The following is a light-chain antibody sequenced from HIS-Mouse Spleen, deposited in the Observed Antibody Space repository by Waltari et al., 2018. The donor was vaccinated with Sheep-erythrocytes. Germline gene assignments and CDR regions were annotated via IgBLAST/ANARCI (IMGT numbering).Light chain of an antibody. CDR1: SSDVGGYNS. CDR3: CSYAGSYTYV. V-gene: IGLV2-11*01. J-gene: IGLJ1*01. Sequence: QSALTQPRPVSGSPGQSVTISCPGPSSDVGGYNSVSWYQQHPGKAPKLMIYDVSKRPSGVPDRFSGSKSGNTASLTISGLQAEDEADYYCCSYAGSYTYVFATGTKVTVL. CDR2: DVS.